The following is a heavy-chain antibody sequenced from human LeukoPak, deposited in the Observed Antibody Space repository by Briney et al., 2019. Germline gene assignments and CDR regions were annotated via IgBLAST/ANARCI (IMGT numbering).Heavy chain of an antibody. Sequence: SETLSLTCTVSGGSISSYYWSWIRQPAGKGLEWIGRIYTSGSTNYNPSLKSRVTMSVDTSKNQFSLKLSSVTAADTAVYYCVAGYDFWSGYSVYAFDIWGQGTMVTVSS. V-gene: IGHV4-4*07. D-gene: IGHD3-3*01. CDR3: VAGYDFWSGYSVYAFDI. J-gene: IGHJ3*02. CDR2: IYTSGST. CDR1: GGSISSYY.